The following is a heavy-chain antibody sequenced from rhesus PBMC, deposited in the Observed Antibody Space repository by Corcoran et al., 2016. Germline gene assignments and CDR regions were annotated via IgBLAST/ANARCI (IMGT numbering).Heavy chain of an antibody. CDR2: IKRKADGETA. D-gene: IGHD2-27*01. CDR1: GFTFSNSW. J-gene: IGHJ1*01. Sequence: EVQLVESGAGWVQPGGYLRLSCAASGFTFSNSWMSWVRQAPGKGLEWVAGIKRKADGETADYAASVKGRFTISRDDSKNTLYLQMNSLKTEDTAVYYCTTGPCSGIYCYPGYFEFWGQGALVTVSS. V-gene: IGHV3-30*02. CDR3: TTGPCSGIYCYPGYFEF.